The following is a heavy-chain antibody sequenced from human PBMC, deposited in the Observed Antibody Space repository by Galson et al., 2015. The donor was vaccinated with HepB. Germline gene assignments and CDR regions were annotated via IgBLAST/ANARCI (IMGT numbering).Heavy chain of an antibody. Sequence: SLRLSCAASGFTFSSYATNWVRQAPGKGLEWVAVISFDGSNKYYADSVKGRFTISRDNSKNTLYLQMNSLRPEDTAVYYSARGLNGYNSDYWGQGTLVTVSS. D-gene: IGHD5-24*01. CDR1: GFTFSSYA. CDR3: ARGLNGYNSDY. V-gene: IGHV3-30-3*01. CDR2: ISFDGSNK. J-gene: IGHJ4*01.